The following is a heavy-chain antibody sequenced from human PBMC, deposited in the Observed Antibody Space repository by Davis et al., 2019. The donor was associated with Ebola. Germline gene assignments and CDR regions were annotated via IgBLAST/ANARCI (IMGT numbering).Heavy chain of an antibody. CDR2: IIPILARA. D-gene: IGHD6-19*01. V-gene: IGHV1-69*04. Sequence: AASVKVSCKASGGTFSGYVINWVRQAPGQGLEWMGRIIPILARATYAQRFQGRVTITADKSTGTAYMELRSLRSDDTAVYYCARGPVAVPGSGKWFDPWGQGTLVTVSP. CDR1: GGTFSGYV. CDR3: ARGPVAVPGSGKWFDP. J-gene: IGHJ5*02.